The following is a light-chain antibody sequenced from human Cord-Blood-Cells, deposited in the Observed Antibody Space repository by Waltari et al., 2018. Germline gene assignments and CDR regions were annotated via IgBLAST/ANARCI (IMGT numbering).Light chain of an antibody. V-gene: IGLV2-23*01. CDR2: EGS. Sequence: QSALTQPASVSGSPGQSITISCTGTSSDVGSYNLVSWYQQHPGKAPKLMIYEGSKRPSGVSNRFSGSKSGNMASLTISGLQAEDEADYYCCSYAGSSTSLYVFGTGTKVTVL. J-gene: IGLJ1*01. CDR1: SSDVGSYNL. CDR3: CSYAGSSTSLYV.